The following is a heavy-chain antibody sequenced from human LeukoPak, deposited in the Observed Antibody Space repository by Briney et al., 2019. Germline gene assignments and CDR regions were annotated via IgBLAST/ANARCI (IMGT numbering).Heavy chain of an antibody. CDR3: AKGSRWYWFDP. J-gene: IGHJ5*02. CDR1: GFTFSSYA. CDR2: ISDSGGST. V-gene: IGHV3-23*01. Sequence: GASLRLSCAASGFTFSSYAMGWVRQAPGKGLEWVSTISDSGGSTYYADSVKGRFTISRDTSKNTLYLQMNSLRADDTAVYYCAKGSRWYWFDPWGQGTLVTVSS. D-gene: IGHD6-13*01.